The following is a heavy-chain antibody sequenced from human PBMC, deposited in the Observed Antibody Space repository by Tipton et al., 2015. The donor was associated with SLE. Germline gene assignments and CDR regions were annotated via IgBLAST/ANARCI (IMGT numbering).Heavy chain of an antibody. Sequence: TLSLTCTVSGDSISNYYWSWIRQSAGTGLEWLGRFYPGGSTSYNPSFKSRVTISAATSQNQYSLKLNSVTAADTAVYYCARGVRIAVVKGWYFDLWGRGTLVTVSS. J-gene: IGHJ2*01. D-gene: IGHD6-19*01. CDR2: FYPGGST. CDR3: ARGVRIAVVKGWYFDL. V-gene: IGHV4-4*07. CDR1: GDSISNYY.